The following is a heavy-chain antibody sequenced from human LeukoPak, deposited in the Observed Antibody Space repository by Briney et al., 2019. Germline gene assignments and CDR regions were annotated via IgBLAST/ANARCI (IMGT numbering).Heavy chain of an antibody. V-gene: IGHV4-38-2*01. CDR2: IYRSGSA. J-gene: IGHJ4*02. D-gene: IGHD4-11*01. CDR3: ARVDYILDY. CDR1: RYSISSGYH. Sequence: PSETLSLTCAVSRYSISSGYHWAWIRQPPGKGLEWIGSIYRSGSAYYNPSLKSRVTTSVDTSKNQFSLRVTSVTAADTAVYYCARVDYILDYWGQGTLVTVSS.